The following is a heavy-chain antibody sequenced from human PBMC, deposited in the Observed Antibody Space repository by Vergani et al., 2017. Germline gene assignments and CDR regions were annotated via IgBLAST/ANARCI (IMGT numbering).Heavy chain of an antibody. CDR3: AKDRGPYYDSSGCNY. J-gene: IGHJ4*02. Sequence: QVQLVESAGGVVQPGGSLRLSCAASGFTFSSYGMHWVRQAPGKGLEWVAFIRYDGSNKYYADSVKGRFTISRDNSKNTLYLQMNSPRAEDTAVYYCAKDRGPYYDSSGCNYWGQGTLVTVSS. CDR2: IRYDGSNK. D-gene: IGHD3-22*01. CDR1: GFTFSSYG. V-gene: IGHV3-30*02.